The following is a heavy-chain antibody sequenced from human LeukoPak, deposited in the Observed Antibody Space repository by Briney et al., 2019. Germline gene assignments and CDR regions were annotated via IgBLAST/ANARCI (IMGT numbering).Heavy chain of an antibody. CDR1: GGAISSYY. Sequence: PSETLSLTCTVSGGAISSYYLSWVRQPPGQRLECIGGIYYGGSTSSHPSLHNRGTISVDTSKNQSSLKLSSATAAATAVYYCARFVRSGELHNWFDPCGQGTLVTVSS. V-gene: IGHV4-59*01. D-gene: IGHD3-10*01. J-gene: IGHJ5*02. CDR2: IYYGGST. CDR3: ARFVRSGELHNWFDP.